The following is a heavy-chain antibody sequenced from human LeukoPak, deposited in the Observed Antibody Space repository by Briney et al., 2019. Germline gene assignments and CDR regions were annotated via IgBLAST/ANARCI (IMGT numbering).Heavy chain of an antibody. CDR2: ISGSGGST. CDR1: GFTFSSYA. D-gene: IGHD3-9*01. Sequence: GGSLRLSCAASGFTFSSYAMSWVRQAPGKGLEWVPAISGSGGSTYYADSVKGRFTISRDNSKNTLYLQMNSLRAEDTAVYYCAKDQAHDILTGVLDYWGQGTLVTVSS. J-gene: IGHJ4*02. V-gene: IGHV3-23*01. CDR3: AKDQAHDILTGVLDY.